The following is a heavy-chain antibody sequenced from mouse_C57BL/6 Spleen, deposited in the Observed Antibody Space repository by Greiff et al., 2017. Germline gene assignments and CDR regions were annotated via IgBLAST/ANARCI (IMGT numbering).Heavy chain of an antibody. CDR3: ARRYYYGSDYAMDY. Sequence: EVQLQQSGPELVKPGASVKISCKASGYTFTDYYMNWVKQSHGKSLEWIGDINPNNGGTSYNQKFKGKATLTVDKSSSTAYMELRSLTSEDSAVYYCARRYYYGSDYAMDYWGQGTSVTVSS. CDR2: INPNNGGT. D-gene: IGHD1-1*01. CDR1: GYTFTDYY. J-gene: IGHJ4*01. V-gene: IGHV1-26*01.